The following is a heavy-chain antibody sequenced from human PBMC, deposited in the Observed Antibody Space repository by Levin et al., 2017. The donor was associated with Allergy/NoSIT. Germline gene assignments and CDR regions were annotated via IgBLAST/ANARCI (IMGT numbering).Heavy chain of an antibody. CDR3: ARGERGGIYYHFDY. J-gene: IGHJ4*02. Sequence: LSLTCAASGFTFSSSVMHWVRQAPGKGLEWVAVISYDGTSKYYADSVKGRFTISRDNSKNTLYLQMNSLRAEDTAVYYCARGERGGIYYHFDYWGQGTLVTVSS. CDR2: ISYDGTSK. V-gene: IGHV3-30-3*01. CDR1: GFTFSSSV. D-gene: IGHD1-26*01.